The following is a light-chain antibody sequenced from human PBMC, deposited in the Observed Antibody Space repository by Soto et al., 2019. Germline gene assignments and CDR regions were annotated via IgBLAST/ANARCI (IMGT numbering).Light chain of an antibody. J-gene: IGLJ2*01. CDR3: CSYAGRYL. V-gene: IGLV2-11*01. Sequence: QAALTQPRSVSGSPGQSVTISCTGTSSDVGGYNYVSWYQQHPGKAPKLMIYDVSKRPSGVPDRFSGSKSGNTASLTISGLQAEDEADYSCCSYAGRYLFGGGTKVTVL. CDR1: SSDVGGYNY. CDR2: DVS.